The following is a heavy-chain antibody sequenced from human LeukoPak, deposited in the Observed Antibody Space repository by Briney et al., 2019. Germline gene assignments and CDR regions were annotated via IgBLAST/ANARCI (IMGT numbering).Heavy chain of an antibody. Sequence: GGSLRLSCAASGFTVSSNYMSWVRQAPGKGLVWVSVIYSGGSTYYADSVKGRFTISRDNSKNTLYLQMNSLRAEDTAVYYCAELGITMIGGVWGKGTTVTISS. CDR1: GFTVSSNY. J-gene: IGHJ6*04. CDR2: IYSGGST. V-gene: IGHV3-66*01. CDR3: AELGITMIGGV. D-gene: IGHD3-10*02.